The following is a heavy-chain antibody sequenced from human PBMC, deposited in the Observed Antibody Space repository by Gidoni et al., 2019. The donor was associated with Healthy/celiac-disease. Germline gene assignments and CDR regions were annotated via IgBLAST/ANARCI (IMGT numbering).Heavy chain of an antibody. D-gene: IGHD4-17*01. Sequence: QVQLQQWGAGLLKPSETLSLTCAVYGGSFSGYYWSWIRQPPGKGLEWIGEINHSGSTNYNPSLKSRVTISGDTSKNQFSLKLSPVTAADTAVYYWAMGYGDYFNWFDPWGQGTPVTVSS. V-gene: IGHV4-34*01. CDR3: AMGYGDYFNWFDP. J-gene: IGHJ5*02. CDR1: GGSFSGYY. CDR2: INHSGST.